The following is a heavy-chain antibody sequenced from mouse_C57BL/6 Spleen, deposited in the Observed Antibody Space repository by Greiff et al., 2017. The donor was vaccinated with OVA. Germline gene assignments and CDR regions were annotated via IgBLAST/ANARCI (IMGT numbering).Heavy chain of an antibody. CDR2: IYPGSGST. Sequence: VQLQQPGAELVKPGASVKMSCKASGYTFTSYWITWVKQRPGQGLAWIGDIYPGSGSTNYNEKFKSKATLTVDTSSSTAYMQLSSLTSEDSAVYYCASYYGSTAWFAYWGQGTLVTVSA. V-gene: IGHV1-55*01. D-gene: IGHD1-1*01. CDR3: ASYYGSTAWFAY. J-gene: IGHJ3*01. CDR1: GYTFTSYW.